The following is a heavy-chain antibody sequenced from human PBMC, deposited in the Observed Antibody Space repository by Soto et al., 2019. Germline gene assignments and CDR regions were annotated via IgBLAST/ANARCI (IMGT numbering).Heavy chain of an antibody. D-gene: IGHD1-1*01. CDR1: GYTLTELS. V-gene: IGHV1-24*01. CDR3: ATVTGGTNQWHYYYYMDV. CDR2: FDPEDGET. Sequence: ASVKVSCKVSGYTLTELSMHWVRQAPGKGLEWMGGFDPEDGETIYAQKFQGRVTMTEDTSTDTAYMELSSLRSEDTAVYYCATVTGGTNQWHYYYYMDVWGKGTTVTVSS. J-gene: IGHJ6*03.